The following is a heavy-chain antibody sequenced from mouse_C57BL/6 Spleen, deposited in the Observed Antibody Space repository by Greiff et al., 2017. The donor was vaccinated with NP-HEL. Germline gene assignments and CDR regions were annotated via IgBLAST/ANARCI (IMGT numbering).Heavy chain of an antibody. CDR2: INYDGSST. J-gene: IGHJ1*03. Sequence: DVKLVESEGGLVQPGSSMKLSCTASGFTFSDYYMAWVRQVPEKGLEWVANINYDGSSTYYLDSLKSRFIISRDNAKNILYLQMSSLKSEDTATYYCAREGSSYWYFDVLGTGTTVTVSS. D-gene: IGHD1-1*01. V-gene: IGHV5-16*01. CDR3: AREGSSYWYFDV. CDR1: GFTFSDYY.